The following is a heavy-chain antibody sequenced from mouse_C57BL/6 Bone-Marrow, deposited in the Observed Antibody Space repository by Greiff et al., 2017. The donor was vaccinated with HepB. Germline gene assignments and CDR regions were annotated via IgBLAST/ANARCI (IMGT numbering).Heavy chain of an antibody. D-gene: IGHD2-4*01. Sequence: VQLQQPGAELVKPGASVKLSCKASGYTFTSYWMHWVKQRPGQGLEWIGMIHPNSGSTNYNEKFKSKATLTVDKSSSTAYMQLSSLTSEDSAVYYCTRRVLYYYALYYWGQGTTLTVSS. J-gene: IGHJ2*01. V-gene: IGHV1-64*01. CDR1: GYTFTSYW. CDR2: IHPNSGST. CDR3: TRRVLYYYALYY.